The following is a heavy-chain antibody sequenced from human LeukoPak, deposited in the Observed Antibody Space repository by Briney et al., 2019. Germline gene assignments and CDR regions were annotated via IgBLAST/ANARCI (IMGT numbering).Heavy chain of an antibody. Sequence: GESLKISCKGSGYSFTSYWIGWVRQMPGKGLEWMGIIYPGDSDTRYSPSFQGQVTISADKSISTAYLQWSSLKASDTAMYYCARHKPAAWLGRGAYYYYYMDVWGKGTTVTVSS. V-gene: IGHV5-51*01. CDR3: ARHKPAAWLGRGAYYYYYMDV. D-gene: IGHD2-2*01. J-gene: IGHJ6*03. CDR1: GYSFTSYW. CDR2: IYPGDSDT.